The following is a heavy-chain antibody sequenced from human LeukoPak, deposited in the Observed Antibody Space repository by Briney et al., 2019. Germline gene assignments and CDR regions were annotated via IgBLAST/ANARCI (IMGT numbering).Heavy chain of an antibody. V-gene: IGHV4-34*01. Sequence: TSETLSLTCAVYGGSFSGYYWSWIRQPPGKGLEWIGEINHSGSTNYNPSLKSRVTISVDTSKNQFSLKLSSVTAADTAVYYCARDEWYSSSWFVDVWGQGTTVTVSS. CDR1: GGSFSGYY. CDR2: INHSGST. D-gene: IGHD6-13*01. J-gene: IGHJ6*02. CDR3: ARDEWYSSSWFVDV.